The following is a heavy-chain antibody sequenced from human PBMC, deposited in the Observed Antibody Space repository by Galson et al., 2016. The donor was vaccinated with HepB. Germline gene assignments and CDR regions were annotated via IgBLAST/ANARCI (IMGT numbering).Heavy chain of an antibody. D-gene: IGHD1-1*01. Sequence: SLRLSCAASGFTVNNNQMAWVRQAPGKGLEWVSAIKSGGSTYYADSVKGRFTISRDNWKNRLYLQMNNLRAEDTAVYYCVKYDKWNVDYWGQGTLVTVSS. CDR1: GFTVNNNQ. J-gene: IGHJ4*02. V-gene: IGHV3-53*01. CDR2: IKSGGST. CDR3: VKYDKWNVDY.